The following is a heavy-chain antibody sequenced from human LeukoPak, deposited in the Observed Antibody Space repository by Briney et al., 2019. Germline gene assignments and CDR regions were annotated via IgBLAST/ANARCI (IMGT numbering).Heavy chain of an antibody. CDR2: IWYDGSNK. CDR3: AASGPWYPSGVLYCYYGMDV. CDR1: GFTFSSYG. D-gene: IGHD6-13*01. V-gene: IGHV3-33*01. Sequence: PGRSLRLSCAASGFTFSSYGMHWVRQAPGKGLEWVAVIWYDGSNKYYADSVKGRFTISRDNSKNTLYLQMNSLRAEDTAVYYCAASGPWYPSGVLYCYYGMDVWGQGTTVTVSS. J-gene: IGHJ6*02.